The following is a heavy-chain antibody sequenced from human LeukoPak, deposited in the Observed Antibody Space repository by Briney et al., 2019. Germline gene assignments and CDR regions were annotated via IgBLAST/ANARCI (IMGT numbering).Heavy chain of an antibody. Sequence: GGSLRLSCAASGFTFSNYSMDWVCQAPGKGLEWVSYISSGSSTIYYADSVKGRFTISRDNAKNSLYLQMNSLRAEDTAVYYCASRNDYWGQGTLVTVSS. D-gene: IGHD1-14*01. CDR3: ASRNDY. CDR2: ISSGSSTI. V-gene: IGHV3-48*04. CDR1: GFTFSNYS. J-gene: IGHJ4*02.